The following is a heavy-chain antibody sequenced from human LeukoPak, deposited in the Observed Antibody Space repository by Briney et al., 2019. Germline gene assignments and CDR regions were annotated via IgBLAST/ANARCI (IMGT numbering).Heavy chain of an antibody. CDR2: LSLYNGDT. D-gene: IGHD3-22*01. J-gene: IGHJ4*02. Sequence: GASVKVSCKASGYTFTHYGISWVRQAPGQGLEWMGWLSLYNGDTKYAERLQGRVTMTADTSTSTAYMELSSLRSEDTAVYYCARSFSNYYDSSGYSGFGYWGQGTLVTVSS. V-gene: IGHV1-18*01. CDR1: GYTFTHYG. CDR3: ARSFSNYYDSSGYSGFGY.